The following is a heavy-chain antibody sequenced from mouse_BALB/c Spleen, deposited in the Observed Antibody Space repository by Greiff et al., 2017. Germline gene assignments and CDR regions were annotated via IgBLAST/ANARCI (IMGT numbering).Heavy chain of an antibody. CDR3: ARHGVLDY. CDR2: ISSGGGST. Sequence: EVQLMESGGGLVKPGGSLKLSCAASGFAFSSYDMSWVRQTPEKRLEWVAYISSGGGSTYYPDTVKGRFTISRDNAKNTLYLQMSSLKSEDTAMYYCARHGVLDYWGQGTTLTVSS. D-gene: IGHD2-14*01. V-gene: IGHV5-12-1*01. CDR1: GFAFSSYD. J-gene: IGHJ2*01.